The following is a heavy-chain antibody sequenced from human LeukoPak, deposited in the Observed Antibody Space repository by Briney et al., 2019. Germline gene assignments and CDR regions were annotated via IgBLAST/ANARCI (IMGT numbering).Heavy chain of an antibody. J-gene: IGHJ4*02. CDR1: GFTFSSYA. Sequence: GGSLRLSCAASGFTFSSYAMHWVRQAPGKGLEWVAVISYDGSNKYYADSVKGRFTISRDNSKNTLYLQMNSLRAGDTAVYYCARDTAYYYDSSGYPLDYWGQGTLVTVSS. V-gene: IGHV3-30*04. D-gene: IGHD3-22*01. CDR3: ARDTAYYYDSSGYPLDY. CDR2: ISYDGSNK.